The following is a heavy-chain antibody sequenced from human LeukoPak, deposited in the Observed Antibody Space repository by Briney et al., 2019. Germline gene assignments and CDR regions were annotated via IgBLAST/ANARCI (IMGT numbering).Heavy chain of an antibody. J-gene: IGHJ5*02. V-gene: IGHV5-51*01. CDR1: GHSFASYW. CDR3: ARLAGNNWLDP. Sequence: GESLKISCQSSGHSFASYWIGWVRQMPGQGLEWMGIIYPGDPDTRYSPSFEGQVTISVDKSITTAYLQWTSLKASDTAMYYCARLAGNNWLDPWGQGTLVTVSS. CDR2: IYPGDPDT.